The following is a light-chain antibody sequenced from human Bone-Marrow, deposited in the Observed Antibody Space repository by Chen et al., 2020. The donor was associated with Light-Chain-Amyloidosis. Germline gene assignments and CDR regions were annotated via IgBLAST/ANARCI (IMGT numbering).Light chain of an antibody. CDR3: QVWDRSSDRPV. J-gene: IGLJ3*02. Sequence: SYLLTQPSSVSVAPGLTATISCGGNNIGSTSVHWYQQTPGQAPLLVVYDDSDRPSGIPERLSGSNSGNTATLTISRVEAGDEADYYCQVWDRSSDRPVFGGGTKLTVL. V-gene: IGLV3-21*02. CDR1: NIGSTS. CDR2: DDS.